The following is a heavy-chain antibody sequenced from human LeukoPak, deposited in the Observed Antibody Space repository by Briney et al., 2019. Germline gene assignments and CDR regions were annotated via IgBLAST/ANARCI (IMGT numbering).Heavy chain of an antibody. CDR3: VRDGGSGAVTGGYYYYGMDV. J-gene: IGHJ6*02. V-gene: IGHV3-53*01. CDR2: LYNDGRT. D-gene: IGHD6-19*01. Sequence: PGGSLRLSCAASGFTVSDTYMNGVRQAPGKVREWGALLYNDGRTAYADSVKARFTISRDNSKTTLYLQMINLRAAATAIYYCVRDGGSGAVTGGYYYYGMDVWGQGTTVTVSS. CDR1: GFTVSDTY.